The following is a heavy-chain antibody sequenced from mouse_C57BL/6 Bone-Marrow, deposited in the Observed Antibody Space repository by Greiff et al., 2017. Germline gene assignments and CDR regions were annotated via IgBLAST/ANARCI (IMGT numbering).Heavy chain of an antibody. CDR3: TTVITTVVAWDYFDY. Sequence: EVKLMESGAELVRPGASVKLSCTASGFNIKDYYMHWVKQRPEQGLEWIGRIDPEDGDTEYAPKFQGKATMTADTSSNTAYLQLSSLTSEDTAVYYCTTVITTVVAWDYFDYWGQGTTLTVSS. CDR2: IDPEDGDT. CDR1: GFNIKDYY. V-gene: IGHV14-1*01. D-gene: IGHD1-1*01. J-gene: IGHJ2*01.